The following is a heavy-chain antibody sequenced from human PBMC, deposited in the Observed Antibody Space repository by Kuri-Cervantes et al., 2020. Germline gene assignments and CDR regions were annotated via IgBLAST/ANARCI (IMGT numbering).Heavy chain of an antibody. CDR2: IYHSGST. D-gene: IGHD2-15*01. V-gene: IGHV4-38-2*01. Sequence: GSLRLSCAVSGYSISSGYYWGWIRQPPGKGLEWIGSIYHSGSTNYNPSLKSRVTISVDTSKNQFSLKLSSVTAADTAVYYCATDCSGGSCYTEYWGQGTLVTVSS. CDR3: ATDCSGGSCYTEY. CDR1: GYSISSGYY. J-gene: IGHJ4*02.